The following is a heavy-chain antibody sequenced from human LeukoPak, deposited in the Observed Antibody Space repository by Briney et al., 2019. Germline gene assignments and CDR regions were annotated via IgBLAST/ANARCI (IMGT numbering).Heavy chain of an antibody. CDR2: IYHSGST. Sequence: SETLSLTCTVSGGSISSYYWSWVRQPAGKGLEWIGSIYHSGSTYYNPSLKSRVTISVDTSKNQFSLKLSSVTAADTAVYYCATSYSSGPMNFDYWGQGTLVTVSS. CDR1: GGSISSYY. J-gene: IGHJ4*02. CDR3: ATSYSSGPMNFDY. D-gene: IGHD6-19*01. V-gene: IGHV4-59*04.